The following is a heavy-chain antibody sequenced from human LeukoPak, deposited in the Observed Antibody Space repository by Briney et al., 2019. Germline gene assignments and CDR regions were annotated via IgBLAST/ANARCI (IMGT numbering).Heavy chain of an antibody. V-gene: IGHV4-39*01. Sequence: SETLSLTCTVSGGSISSSSYYWGWIRQPPGKGLEWIGSIYYSGSTYYNPSLKSRVTISVDTSKNQFSLKLSSVTAADTAVYYCARRYCSSTSCYYYFDYWGQGTLVTASS. CDR2: IYYSGST. CDR3: ARRYCSSTSCYYYFDY. J-gene: IGHJ4*02. D-gene: IGHD2-2*01. CDR1: GGSISSSSYY.